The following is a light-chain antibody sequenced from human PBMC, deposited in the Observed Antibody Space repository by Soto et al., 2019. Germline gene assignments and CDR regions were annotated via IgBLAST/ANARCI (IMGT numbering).Light chain of an antibody. V-gene: IGLV1-40*01. CDR1: SSNIGAGYD. J-gene: IGLJ1*01. CDR3: QSYGSSPSANFV. CDR2: GND. Sequence: VLTQPPSVSGAAVQRVTISCTGSSSNIGAGYDVHWYQQLPGKAPKLLIYGNDNRPSGVPERFSGSKSGTSASLAITGLRADDEADYYCQSYGSSPSANFVFGTGTKV.